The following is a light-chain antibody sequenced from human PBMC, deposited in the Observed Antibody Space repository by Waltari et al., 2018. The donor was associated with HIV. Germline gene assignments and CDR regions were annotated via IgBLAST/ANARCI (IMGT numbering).Light chain of an antibody. CDR3: ESADSTGSYYV. CDR2: AGT. J-gene: IGLJ2*01. V-gene: IGLV3-25*03. Sequence: SYELTQPPSVSVSPDQTATNTCPGDALAKTHSYWYQQKAGQAPVLVIFAGTERPSGIPERFSGTRSETTVTLTITGVQAEDEADYYCESADSTGSYYVFGRGTRLTVL. CDR1: ALAKTH.